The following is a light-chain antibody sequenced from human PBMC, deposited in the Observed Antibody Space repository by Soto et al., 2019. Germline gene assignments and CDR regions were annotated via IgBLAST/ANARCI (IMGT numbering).Light chain of an antibody. CDR2: GAS. CDR3: QKYNNWPPVT. J-gene: IGKJ2*01. CDR1: QSVSNN. V-gene: IGKV3-15*01. Sequence: EIVMTQSPATLSVSPGERATLSCRASQSVSNNLAWYQQKPGQTPRLLIYGASTRATGIPVRFSGSGSGTEFTLTISSLQSEDFAVYYCQKYNNWPPVTFGQGTKVDI.